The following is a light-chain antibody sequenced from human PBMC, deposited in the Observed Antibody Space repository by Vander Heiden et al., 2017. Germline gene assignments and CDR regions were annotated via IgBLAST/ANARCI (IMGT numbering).Light chain of an antibody. CDR3: RSYPSSSTRYV. J-gene: IGLJ1*01. V-gene: IGLV2-14*01. CDR1: SSEGGGYNY. Sequence: QSALTQPASVSGSPGQSITISCTGTSSEGGGYNYVSWYQQPPGTTPNLLIYDVSNRPSGVSTPFSGSKSGTTASLTISGLQAEDDADYYFRSYPSSSTRYVFGTGTKVTVL. CDR2: DVS.